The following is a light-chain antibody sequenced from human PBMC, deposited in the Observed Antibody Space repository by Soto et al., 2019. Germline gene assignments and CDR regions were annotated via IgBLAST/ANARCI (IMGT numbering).Light chain of an antibody. J-gene: IGKJ1*01. CDR3: HQSAGSRTWT. CDR1: QTIRYS. CDR2: DAS. V-gene: IGKV1-39*01. Sequence: DIQMTQSPSSLSASVGDRVTITCRASQTIRYSLNWYQQKPGKAPKVLIYDASTLQSGVPPRFSRSGSGTDFTLTISSLQPEDFATYYCHQSAGSRTWTFGQGTRVEAK.